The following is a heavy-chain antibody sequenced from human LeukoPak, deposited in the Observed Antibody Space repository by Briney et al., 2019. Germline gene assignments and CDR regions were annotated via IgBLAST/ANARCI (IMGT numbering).Heavy chain of an antibody. CDR2: ISSSSSYI. J-gene: IGHJ4*02. V-gene: IGHV3-21*01. CDR1: GFTFSSYS. CDR3: ARGTYYYDSSGYYYLF. Sequence: PGGSLRLSCAASGFTFSSYSMNWVRQAPGKGLERVSSISSSSSYIYYADSVKGRFTISRDNAKNSLYLQMNSLRAEDTAVYYCARGTYYYDSSGYYYLFWGQGTLVTVSS. D-gene: IGHD3-22*01.